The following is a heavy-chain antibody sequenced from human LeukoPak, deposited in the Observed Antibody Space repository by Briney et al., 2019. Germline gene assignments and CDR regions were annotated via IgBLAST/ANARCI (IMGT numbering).Heavy chain of an antibody. CDR3: ARDVNYAFDY. V-gene: IGHV4-59*01. J-gene: IGHJ4*02. CDR2: IYYSGST. CDR1: GGSISSYY. D-gene: IGHD3-16*01. Sequence: PSETLSLTCTVSGGSISSYYWSWIRQPPGKGLEWIGYIYYSGSTNYNPSLKSRVTISVDTSKNQFSLKLSSVTAADTAVYYCARDVNYAFDYWGQGTLVTVSS.